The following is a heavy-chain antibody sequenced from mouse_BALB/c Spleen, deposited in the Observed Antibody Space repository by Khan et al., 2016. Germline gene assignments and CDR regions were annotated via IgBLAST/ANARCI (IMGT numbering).Heavy chain of an antibody. D-gene: IGHD2-10*01. V-gene: IGHV9-2-1*01. J-gene: IGHJ2*01. CDR1: GYTFTDYS. CDR3: ARRTAYFYLDY. Sequence: QIQLVQSGPELKKPGETVKISCKASGYTFTDYSMHWVKQAPGKGLKWMGWINTETGEPTYADDFKGRFAFSLETSASTAYLQINNLKNENTATYFCARRTAYFYLDYWVQGTTLTVSS. CDR2: INTETGEP.